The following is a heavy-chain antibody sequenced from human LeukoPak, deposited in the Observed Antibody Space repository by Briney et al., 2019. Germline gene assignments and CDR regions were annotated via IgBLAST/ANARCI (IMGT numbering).Heavy chain of an antibody. J-gene: IGHJ4*02. V-gene: IGHV3-23*01. CDR3: ANNGPHYYDSSGYYYHDY. CDR2: ISGSGGNT. D-gene: IGHD3-22*01. Sequence: GGSLRLSCAASGFTFSSYAMSWVRQAPGKGLEWVSAISGSGGNTFYADSVKGRFTISRDNSKNTLYLQMNSLGAEETAVYYGANNGPHYYDSSGYYYHDYWGQGTLVTVSS. CDR1: GFTFSSYA.